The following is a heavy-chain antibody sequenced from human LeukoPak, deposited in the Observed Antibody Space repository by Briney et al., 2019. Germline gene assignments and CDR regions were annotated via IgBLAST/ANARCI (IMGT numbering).Heavy chain of an antibody. CDR2: IASDGSST. V-gene: IGHV3-74*01. CDR3: AGDWYSNY. Sequence: GGSLRLSCAASGFTFSSYWMNWVRQAPGKGLVWVSRIASDGSSTTYADSVKGRFTISRDNSKNTLYLQMNSLRAEDTAVYYCAGDWYSNYWGQGTLVTVSS. J-gene: IGHJ4*02. CDR1: GFTFSSYW. D-gene: IGHD2-21*02.